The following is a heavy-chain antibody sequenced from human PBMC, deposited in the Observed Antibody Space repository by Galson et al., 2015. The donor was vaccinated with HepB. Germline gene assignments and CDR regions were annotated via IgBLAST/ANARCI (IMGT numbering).Heavy chain of an antibody. Sequence: SVKVSCKASGYTFTGHYMHWVRQAPGQGLEWMGWIYPNSGDTSYAQKFQGRVTMTMDTSISTAYMELSSLRSDDTAVYSCARDGRGGNSFDFWGQGTLVTVSS. D-gene: IGHD4-23*01. J-gene: IGHJ4*02. CDR3: ARDGRGGNSFDF. CDR2: IYPNSGDT. CDR1: GYTFTGHY. V-gene: IGHV1-2*02.